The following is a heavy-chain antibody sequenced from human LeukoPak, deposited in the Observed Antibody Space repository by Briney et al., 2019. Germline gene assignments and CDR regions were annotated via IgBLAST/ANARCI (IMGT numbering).Heavy chain of an antibody. CDR1: RFTFNNYA. V-gene: IGHV3-23*01. J-gene: IGHJ4*02. Sequence: GGSLRLSCAASRFTFNNYAMNWVRQAPGKGLEWVSAITGSGDSTYYADSVKGRFTISRDNSKNTLYLQMNSLRAEDTAVYYCARDDERRYLDYWGQGTLVTVSS. CDR3: ARDDERRYLDY. D-gene: IGHD1-1*01. CDR2: ITGSGDST.